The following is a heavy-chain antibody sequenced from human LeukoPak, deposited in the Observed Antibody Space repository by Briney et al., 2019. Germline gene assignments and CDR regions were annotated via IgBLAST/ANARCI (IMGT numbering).Heavy chain of an antibody. CDR3: ASYLPLDDAFDI. V-gene: IGHV3-21*01. Sequence: PGGSLRLSCAASGFTFSSYSMNWVRQAPGKGLEWVSVISSSSSYIYYADSVKGRFTISRDNAKSSLYLQMNSLRAEDTAVYYCASYLPLDDAFDIWGQGTMVTVSS. CDR1: GFTFSSYS. CDR2: ISSSSSYI. J-gene: IGHJ3*02.